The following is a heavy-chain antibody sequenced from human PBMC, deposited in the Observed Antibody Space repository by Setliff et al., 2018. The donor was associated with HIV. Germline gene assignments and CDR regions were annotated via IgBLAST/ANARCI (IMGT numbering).Heavy chain of an antibody. D-gene: IGHD2-2*01. J-gene: IGHJ4*02. CDR3: ARKVGGDFDY. CDR1: GYSISSGYY. CDR2: INHRGST. V-gene: IGHV4-38-2*01. Sequence: SETLSLTCAVSGYSISSGYYWGWIRQPPGKGLEWIAEINHRGSTNYNPSLKSRVTISVDTSKNQFSLKLSSVTAADTAVYFCARKVGGDFDYWGQGTLVTVSS.